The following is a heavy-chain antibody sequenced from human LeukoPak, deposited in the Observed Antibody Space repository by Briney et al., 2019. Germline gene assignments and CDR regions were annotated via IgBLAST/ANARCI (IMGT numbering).Heavy chain of an antibody. J-gene: IGHJ4*02. CDR3: ARVTIFGVGLDY. V-gene: IGHV3-66*01. Sequence: GGSLRLSCAASGFNASSKYMSWVRQAPGKGLEWVSVIYSGGTTNYADSVKGRFTISRDNSKNTLYLQMNSLRAEDTAVYCCARVTIFGVGLDYWGQGTLVTVSS. CDR1: GFNASSKY. D-gene: IGHD3-3*01. CDR2: IYSGGTT.